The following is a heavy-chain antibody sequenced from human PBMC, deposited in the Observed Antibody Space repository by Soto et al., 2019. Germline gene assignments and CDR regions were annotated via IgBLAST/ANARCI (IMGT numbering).Heavy chain of an antibody. J-gene: IGHJ4*02. CDR1: GGTFSSYA. CDR3: ARRDTAMVTTYYFDY. V-gene: IGHV1-69*12. D-gene: IGHD5-18*01. Sequence: QVQLVQSGAEVKKPGSSVKVSCKASGGTFSSYAISWVRQAPGQGLEWMGGIIPIFGTANYAQKFQGRVTITADESTSTSYMELSSLRSEDTAVYYCARRDTAMVTTYYFDYWGQGTLVTVSS. CDR2: IIPIFGTA.